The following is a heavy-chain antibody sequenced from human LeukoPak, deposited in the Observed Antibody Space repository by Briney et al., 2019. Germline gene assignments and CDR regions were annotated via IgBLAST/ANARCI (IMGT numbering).Heavy chain of an antibody. CDR3: ARHPNHYYDSSGYCIY. Sequence: GESLKISCKGSGYSFTNYWIAWVRQMPGKGLEWMGIIYPGDSDTRYSAAFQGQVTISADKSINTAYLQWSNLKASDTAMYYCARHPNHYYDSSGYCIYWGQGTLVTVSS. V-gene: IGHV5-51*01. D-gene: IGHD3-22*01. CDR2: IYPGDSDT. J-gene: IGHJ4*02. CDR1: GYSFTNYW.